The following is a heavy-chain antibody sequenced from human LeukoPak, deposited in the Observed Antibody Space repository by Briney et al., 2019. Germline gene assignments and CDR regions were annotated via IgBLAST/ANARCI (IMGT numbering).Heavy chain of an antibody. CDR2: ISWNSGRI. J-gene: IGHJ4*02. Sequence: SGRSLRLSCAASGFTFDDYAMHWVRQAPGKGLEWISGISWNSGRIGYADSVKGRFTISRDNAKNSLYLQMNSLRAEDTALYYCAKDASSDSSGHPHYWGQGTLVTVSS. D-gene: IGHD3-22*01. CDR3: AKDASSDSSGHPHY. V-gene: IGHV3-9*01. CDR1: GFTFDDYA.